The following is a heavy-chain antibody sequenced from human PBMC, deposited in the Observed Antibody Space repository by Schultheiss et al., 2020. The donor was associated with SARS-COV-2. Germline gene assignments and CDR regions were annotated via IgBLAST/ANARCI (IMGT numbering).Heavy chain of an antibody. Sequence: GASLKISCAASGFTFSSYSMNWVRQAPGKGLEWVSSISSSSSYIYYADSVKGRFTISRDNAKNSLYLQMNSLRAEDTAMYYCAREMAIFGVVEAFDIWGQGTMVTVSS. D-gene: IGHD3-3*01. CDR2: ISSSSSYI. J-gene: IGHJ3*02. CDR3: AREMAIFGVVEAFDI. V-gene: IGHV3-21*01. CDR1: GFTFSSYS.